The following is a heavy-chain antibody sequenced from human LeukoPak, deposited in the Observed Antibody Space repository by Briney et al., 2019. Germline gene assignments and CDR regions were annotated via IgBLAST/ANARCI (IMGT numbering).Heavy chain of an antibody. CDR2: IYPGDSDT. CDR3: ARLWENEDY. D-gene: IGHD1-1*01. Sequence: GESLKISCEGSGYRFTTYWIAWVRQMSGKGLEWMGIIYPGDSDTRYSPSFQGQVTISADKSISTAYLQWSSLKASDTAMYYCARLWENEDYWGQGTLVTVSS. J-gene: IGHJ4*02. V-gene: IGHV5-51*01. CDR1: GYRFTTYW.